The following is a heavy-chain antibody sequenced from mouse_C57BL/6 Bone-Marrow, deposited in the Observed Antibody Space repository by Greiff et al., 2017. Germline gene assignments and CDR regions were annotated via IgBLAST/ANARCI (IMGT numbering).Heavy chain of an antibody. V-gene: IGHV1-55*01. CDR2: IYPGRGST. D-gene: IGHD2-1*01. CDR3: ARVLLWELGYFDV. J-gene: IGHJ1*03. Sequence: VQLQQPGAELVKPGASVTMSCKASGYTFTSYWITWVKQRPGQGLEWIGDIYPGRGSTNYNEKFKSKATLTVDTSSSTAYMQLSSLTSEDSAVYYCARVLLWELGYFDVWGTGTTVTVSS. CDR1: GYTFTSYW.